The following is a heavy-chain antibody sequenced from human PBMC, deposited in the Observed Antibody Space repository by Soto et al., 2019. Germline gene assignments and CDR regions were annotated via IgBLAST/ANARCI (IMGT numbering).Heavy chain of an antibody. J-gene: IGHJ4*02. CDR1: GGTFSSYA. D-gene: IGHD3-3*01. CDR3: ARMYYDFWSGYYKYYFDY. V-gene: IGHV1-69*01. Sequence: QVQLVQSGAEVKKPGSSVKVSCKASGGTFSSYAISWVRQAPGQGLEWMGGIIPIFGTANYAQKFQGRVTITADESTSTAYMELSSLRSEDTAVYYCARMYYDFWSGYYKYYFDYWGQGTLVTVSS. CDR2: IIPIFGTA.